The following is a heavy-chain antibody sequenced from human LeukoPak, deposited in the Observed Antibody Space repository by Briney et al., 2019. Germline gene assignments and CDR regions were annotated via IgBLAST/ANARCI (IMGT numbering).Heavy chain of an antibody. CDR2: IYYSGST. D-gene: IGHD3-16*02. Sequence: SEALSLTCTVSGGSISSGDYYWSWIRQPPGKGLEWIGYIYYSGSTYYNPSLKSRVTISVDTSKNQFSLKLSSVTAADTAVYYCARVTFGGVIVSWGQGTLVTVSS. J-gene: IGHJ4*02. V-gene: IGHV4-30-4*08. CDR3: ARVTFGGVIVS. CDR1: GGSISSGDYY.